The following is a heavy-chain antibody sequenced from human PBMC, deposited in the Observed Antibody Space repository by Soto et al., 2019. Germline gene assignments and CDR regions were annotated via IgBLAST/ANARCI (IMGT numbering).Heavy chain of an antibody. Sequence: QVQLVQSGAEVKKPGSSVKVSCKASGGTFSSYAISWVRQAPGQGLEWMGGIIPIFGTANYAQKFQGRVTITSYESTRTAYKGRSRLRSEDTALYYCARHLPAAGYYYGMDVWGQGTTVTV. J-gene: IGHJ6*02. D-gene: IGHD2-2*01. V-gene: IGHV1-69*05. CDR1: GGTFSSYA. CDR3: ARHLPAAGYYYGMDV. CDR2: IIPIFGTA.